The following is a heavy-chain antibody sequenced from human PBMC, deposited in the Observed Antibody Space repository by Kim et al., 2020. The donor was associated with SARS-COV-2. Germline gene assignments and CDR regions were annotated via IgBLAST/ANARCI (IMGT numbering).Heavy chain of an antibody. CDR3: ASGSPGYDGDKFDY. D-gene: IGHD3-10*01. CDR2: VSSDGSNT. V-gene: IGHV3-74*01. CDR1: RFTFSSYW. J-gene: IGHJ4*02. Sequence: GGSLRLSCVASRFTFSSYWMHWVRQAPGKGLVWVSRVSSDGSNTSYADSVKGRFTISRDNARNTLYLQMNSLRAEDTAVSYCASGSPGYDGDKFDYWGQGTLVTVSS.